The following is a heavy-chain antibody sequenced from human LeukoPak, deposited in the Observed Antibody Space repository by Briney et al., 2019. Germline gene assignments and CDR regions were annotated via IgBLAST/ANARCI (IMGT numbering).Heavy chain of an antibody. D-gene: IGHD5-18*01. J-gene: IGHJ4*02. CDR2: ISYDGSNK. Sequence: GGSLRLSCAASGFTFSSYAMHWVRQAPGKGLEWVAVISYDGSNKYYADSVKGRFTISRDNSKNTLYLQMNSLRAEDTAVYYCARGPSPRVDTAMVTGGYWGQGTLVTVPS. CDR1: GFTFSSYA. CDR3: ARGPSPRVDTAMVTGGY. V-gene: IGHV3-30-3*01.